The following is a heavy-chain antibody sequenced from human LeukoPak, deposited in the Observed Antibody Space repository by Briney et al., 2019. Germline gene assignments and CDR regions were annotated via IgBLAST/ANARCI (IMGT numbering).Heavy chain of an antibody. CDR1: GFTFSSYA. V-gene: IGHV3-30*03. Sequence: GGSLRLSCAASGFTFSSYAMSWVRQAPGKGLEWVAVISYDGSNKYYADSVKGRFTISRDNSKNTLYLQMNSLRAEDTAVYYCARSWGFDYWGQGTLVTVSS. CDR2: ISYDGSNK. CDR3: ARSWGFDY. J-gene: IGHJ4*02. D-gene: IGHD7-27*01.